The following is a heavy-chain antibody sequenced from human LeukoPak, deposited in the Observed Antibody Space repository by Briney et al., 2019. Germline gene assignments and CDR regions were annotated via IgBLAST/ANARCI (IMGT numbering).Heavy chain of an antibody. Sequence: SETLSLTCAVYGGSFSGYYWSWIRQPPGKGLEWIGEINHSGSTNYNPSLKSRVTISVDTSKNQFSLKLSSVTAADTAVYYCARRGRGPRGAFDIWGQGTMVTVSS. CDR2: INHSGST. V-gene: IGHV4-34*01. J-gene: IGHJ3*02. CDR3: ARRGRGPRGAFDI. D-gene: IGHD3-10*01. CDR1: GGSFSGYY.